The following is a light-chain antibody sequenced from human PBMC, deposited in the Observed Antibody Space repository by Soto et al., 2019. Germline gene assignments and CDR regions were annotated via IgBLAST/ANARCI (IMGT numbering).Light chain of an antibody. V-gene: IGKV4-1*01. CDR3: QQYYSTPPT. J-gene: IGKJ1*01. CDR2: WAS. Sequence: DIVMTQSPDSLAVSLGERATINCKSSQSVLYDSNNKNYLAWHQQKPGQPPKLLIYWASTRESGVPDRFSGSGSGTDFTLTSSSLQAEDVAVYYCQQYYSTPPTFGQGTKVEIK. CDR1: QSVLYDSNNKNY.